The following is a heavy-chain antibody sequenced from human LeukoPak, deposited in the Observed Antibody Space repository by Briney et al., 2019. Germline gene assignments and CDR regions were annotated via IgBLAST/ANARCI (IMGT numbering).Heavy chain of an antibody. V-gene: IGHV3-21*05. D-gene: IGHD1-1*01. Sequence: GGSLRLSCAASGFTFSTHSMNWVRQAPGKGLEWVSYINHDGNDIYYGESVKGRFTISRDNAKNSLYLQIHTLRAEDMAVYYCAGDGTGVLPGDAFDIWSQGTMVTVSS. CDR1: GFTFSTHS. CDR3: AGDGTGVLPGDAFDI. CDR2: INHDGNDI. J-gene: IGHJ3*02.